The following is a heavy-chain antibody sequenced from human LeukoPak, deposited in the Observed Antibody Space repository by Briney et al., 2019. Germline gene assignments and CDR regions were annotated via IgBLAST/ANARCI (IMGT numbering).Heavy chain of an antibody. CDR2: IYHSGST. J-gene: IGHJ4*02. D-gene: IGHD3-10*01. CDR1: GYSISSGYY. CDR3: ARDGPVRGGTMVRGINY. Sequence: SETLSLTCTVSGYSISSGYYWGWIRQPPGKGLEWIGSIYHSGSTYYNPSLKSRVTISVDTSKNQFSLKLSSVTAADTAVYYCARDGPVRGGTMVRGINYWGQGTLVTVSS. V-gene: IGHV4-38-2*02.